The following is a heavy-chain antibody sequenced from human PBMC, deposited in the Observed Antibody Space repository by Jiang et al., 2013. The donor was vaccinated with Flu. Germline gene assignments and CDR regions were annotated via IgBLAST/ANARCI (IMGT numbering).Heavy chain of an antibody. CDR3: ARSTLGWVALFDY. D-gene: IGHD1-26*01. J-gene: IGHJ4*02. CDR1: GGSISSSSYY. CDR2: IYYSGST. Sequence: GPGLVKPSETLSLTCTVSGGSISSSSYYWGWIRQPPGKGLEWIGSIYYSGSTYYNPSLKSRVTISVDTSKNQFSLKLSSVTAADTAVYYCARSTLGWVALFDYWGQGTLVTVSS. V-gene: IGHV4-39*01.